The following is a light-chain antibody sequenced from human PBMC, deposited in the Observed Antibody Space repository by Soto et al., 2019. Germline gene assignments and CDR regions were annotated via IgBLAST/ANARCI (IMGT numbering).Light chain of an antibody. CDR3: QQYNNWLT. Sequence: EIVMTQSPATLSVSPAERATLSCRASQIVSSNLAWYQQKPGQAPRLIIYGASTRGTGIPARFSGSGSGTEFTLTISSLQSEDFAVYYCQQYNNWLTFGQGTKVDIK. CDR2: GAS. J-gene: IGKJ1*01. CDR1: QIVSSN. V-gene: IGKV3-15*01.